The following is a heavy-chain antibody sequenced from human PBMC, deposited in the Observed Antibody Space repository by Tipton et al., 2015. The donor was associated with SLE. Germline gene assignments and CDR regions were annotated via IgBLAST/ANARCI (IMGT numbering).Heavy chain of an antibody. J-gene: IGHJ4*02. CDR2: INHSGST. CDR3: ARGLFGWELPY. CDR1: GGSFSGYY. D-gene: IGHD2-15*01. V-gene: IGHV4-34*01. Sequence: TLSLTCAVYGGSFSGYYWSWIRQPPGKGLEWIGEINHSGSTNYNPSLKSRATISVDTSKKQFSLKLSSVTAADTAVYFCARGLFGWELPYWGQGTLVTVSS.